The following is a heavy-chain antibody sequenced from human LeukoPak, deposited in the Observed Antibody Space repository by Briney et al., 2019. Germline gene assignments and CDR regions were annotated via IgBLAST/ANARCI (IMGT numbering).Heavy chain of an antibody. J-gene: IGHJ4*02. CDR3: ARGQLWANPNDY. Sequence: GASVKVSCKASGYTFTSYDINWVRQAPGQGLEWMGIINPSGGSTSYAQKFQGRVTMTRDTSTSTVYMELSSLRSEDTAVYYCARGQLWANPNDYWGQGTLVTVSS. V-gene: IGHV1-46*01. CDR1: GYTFTSYD. CDR2: INPSGGST. D-gene: IGHD5-18*01.